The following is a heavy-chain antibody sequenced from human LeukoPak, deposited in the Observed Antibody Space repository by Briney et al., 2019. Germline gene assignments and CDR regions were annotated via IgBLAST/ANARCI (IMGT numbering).Heavy chain of an antibody. D-gene: IGHD3-10*01. CDR2: ISSNGGST. CDR1: GFTFSSYA. CDR3: AREVTMVRGVMEGRWFDP. Sequence: GGSLRLSCAASGFTFSSYAMHWVRQAPGKGLEYVSAISSNGGSTYYANSVKGRFTISRGNSKNTLYLQMGSLRAEDMAVYYCAREVTMVRGVMEGRWFDPWGQGTLVTVSS. J-gene: IGHJ5*02. V-gene: IGHV3-64*01.